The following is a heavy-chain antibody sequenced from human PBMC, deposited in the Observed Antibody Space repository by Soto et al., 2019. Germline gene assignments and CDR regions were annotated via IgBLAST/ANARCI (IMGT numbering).Heavy chain of an antibody. CDR2: ISGSGGST. J-gene: IGHJ3*02. CDR1: GFTFSSYA. D-gene: IGHD3-3*01. CDR3: AKPDIFRFLEWLSAFDI. Sequence: EVQLLESGGGLVQPGGSLRLSCAASGFTFSSYAMSWVRQAPGKGLEWVSAISGSGGSTYYADSVKGRCTISRDNSKNTLYLQRNSLRAEDTAVYYCAKPDIFRFLEWLSAFDIWGQGTMVTVSS. V-gene: IGHV3-23*01.